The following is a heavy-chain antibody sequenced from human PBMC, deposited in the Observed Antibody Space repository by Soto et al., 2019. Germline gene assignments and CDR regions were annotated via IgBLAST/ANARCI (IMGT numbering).Heavy chain of an antibody. V-gene: IGHV3-30-3*01. D-gene: IGHD1-26*01. Sequence: GGSLRLSCAASGFTFSSYAMHWVRQAPGKGLEWVAVISYDGSNKYYADSVKGRFTISRDNSKNTLYLQMNRLRAEDTAVYYCARGGGPMDVWGQGTTVTVSS. CDR3: ARGGGPMDV. CDR1: GFTFSSYA. J-gene: IGHJ6*02. CDR2: ISYDGSNK.